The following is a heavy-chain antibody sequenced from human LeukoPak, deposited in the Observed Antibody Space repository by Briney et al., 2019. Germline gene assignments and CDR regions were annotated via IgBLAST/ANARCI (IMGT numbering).Heavy chain of an antibody. CDR1: GFPFSINA. D-gene: IGHD3-10*01. Sequence: GGSLRLSCAASGFPFSINALSWVRQAPGKGLEWVSGISGTGGGTFYADSVKGRVSISRDDSINTLYLQMSSLRAEDTAVYYCARFRGSGSHTLYSFDYWGQGSLVTVSS. CDR3: ARFRGSGSHTLYSFDY. J-gene: IGHJ4*02. V-gene: IGHV3-23*01. CDR2: ISGTGGGT.